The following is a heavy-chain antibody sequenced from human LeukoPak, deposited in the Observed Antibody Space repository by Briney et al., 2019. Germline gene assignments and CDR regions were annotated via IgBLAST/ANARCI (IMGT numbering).Heavy chain of an antibody. CDR3: ARSEWELEHAFDI. J-gene: IGHJ3*02. CDR1: GYTYTGYY. Sequence: ASVKVSCKASGYTYTGYYMHWVRQAPGQGLEWLGWINPNSGGTNYAQKFQGRVTMTRDTSISTAYMELSRLRSDDTAVYYCARSEWELEHAFDIWGQGTMVTVSS. D-gene: IGHD1-26*01. CDR2: INPNSGGT. V-gene: IGHV1-2*02.